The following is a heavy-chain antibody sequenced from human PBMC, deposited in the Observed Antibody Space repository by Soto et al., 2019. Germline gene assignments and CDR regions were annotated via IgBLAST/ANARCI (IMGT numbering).Heavy chain of an antibody. V-gene: IGHV4-31*03. J-gene: IGHJ4*02. CDR3: ARCARRSSSSPVPLPAY. CDR2: IYYSGST. Sequence: QVQLQESGPGLVKPSQTLSLTCTVSGGSISSGGYYWRWIRQHPGKGLEWIGYIYYSGSTYYNPSLKSRGTISVGTSENQFSLALSSVTAADTAVYYCARCARRSSSSPVPLPAYWGQGTLVTVSS. CDR1: GGSISSGGYY. D-gene: IGHD6-6*01.